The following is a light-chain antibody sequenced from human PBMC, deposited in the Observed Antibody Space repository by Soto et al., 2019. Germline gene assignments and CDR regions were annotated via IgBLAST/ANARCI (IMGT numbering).Light chain of an antibody. V-gene: IGKV1-33*01. CDR2: DAS. J-gene: IGKJ4*01. Sequence: DIQMTQSPSSLSASVGDRVTITCQASQDIRNYLNWYQQKPGKAPKLLIYDASNLETGVPSRFSGGGSGTDFTFTISSLQPEDIATYYCQQYDNLLLTFGGGTKVEIK. CDR1: QDIRNY. CDR3: QQYDNLLLT.